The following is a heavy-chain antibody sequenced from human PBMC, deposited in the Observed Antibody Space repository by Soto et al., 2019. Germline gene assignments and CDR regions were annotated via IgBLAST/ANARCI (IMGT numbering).Heavy chain of an antibody. CDR2: IYYSGST. V-gene: IGHV4-59*01. Sequence: QVQLQESGPGLVKPSETLSLTCTVSGGSISSYYWSWIRQRPGKGLEWIGYIYYSGSTNYNPSLKSRVTISVDTSKNQFSLKVRSVTTADTAVYYCARRYGGNFDYWGQGTLVTVSS. J-gene: IGHJ4*02. CDR1: GGSISSYY. CDR3: ARRYGGNFDY. D-gene: IGHD1-26*01.